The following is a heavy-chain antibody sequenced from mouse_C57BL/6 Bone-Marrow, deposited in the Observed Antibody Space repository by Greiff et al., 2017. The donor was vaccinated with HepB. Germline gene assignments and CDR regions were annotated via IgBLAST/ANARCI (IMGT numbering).Heavy chain of an antibody. J-gene: IGHJ2*01. Sequence: VKLVESGAELVKPGASVKISCKASGYAFSSYWMNWVKQRPGKGLEWIGQIYPGDGDTNYNGKFKGKATLTADKSSSTAYMQLSSLTSEDSAVYFCAREGLLPYYFDYWGQGTTLTVSS. CDR1: GYAFSSYW. CDR2: IYPGDGDT. V-gene: IGHV1-80*01. CDR3: AREGLLPYYFDY. D-gene: IGHD6-1*01.